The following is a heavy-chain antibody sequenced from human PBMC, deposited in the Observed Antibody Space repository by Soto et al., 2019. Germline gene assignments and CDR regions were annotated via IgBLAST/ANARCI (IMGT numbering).Heavy chain of an antibody. CDR2: IYPGDSDT. CDR3: ARSVSPTNYYDSSGYPY. CDR1: GYSFTSYW. V-gene: IGHV5-51*01. D-gene: IGHD3-22*01. Sequence: PGESLKISCKGSGYSFTSYWIGWVRQMPGKGLEWMGIIYPGDSDTRYSPSFQGQVTISADKFISTACLQWSSLKASDTAMYYCARSVSPTNYYDSSGYPYWGQGTLVTVSS. J-gene: IGHJ4*02.